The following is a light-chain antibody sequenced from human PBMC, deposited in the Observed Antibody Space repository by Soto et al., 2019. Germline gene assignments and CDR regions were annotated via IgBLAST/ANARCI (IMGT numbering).Light chain of an antibody. CDR2: AAS. CDR1: QTIRNY. V-gene: IGKV1-39*01. J-gene: IGKJ4*01. CDR3: QQSITAPLT. Sequence: DIQMTQSPSSLSASVGDRVTITCRASQTIRNYLNWYQQKPGEAPKLLIYAASNLQSGVPSRFSGSGSGTEFTLTIRSLQPEDSASYFCQQSITAPLTFGGGTKVEIK.